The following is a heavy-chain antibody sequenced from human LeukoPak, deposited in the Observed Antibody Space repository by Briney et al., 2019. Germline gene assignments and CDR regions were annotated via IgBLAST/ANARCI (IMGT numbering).Heavy chain of an antibody. CDR1: GYTFTSYG. CDR2: INAYNGNT. J-gene: IGHJ3*02. Sequence: ASVKVSCKASGYTFTSYGISWVRQAPGQGLEWMGWINAYNGNTNYAQKLQGRVTMTTDTSTSTAYIELRSLRSDDTAVYCCAIERFRVRFGESDVFDIWGQGTMVTVSS. D-gene: IGHD3-10*01. CDR3: AIERFRVRFGESDVFDI. V-gene: IGHV1-18*01.